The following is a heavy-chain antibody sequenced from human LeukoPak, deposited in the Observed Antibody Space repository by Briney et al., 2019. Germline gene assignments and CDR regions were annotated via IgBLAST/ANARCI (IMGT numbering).Heavy chain of an antibody. CDR2: IYSGGST. J-gene: IGHJ3*02. Sequence: PGGSLRLSCAASGFTVSSNYMTWVRQAPGKGLEWVSVIYSGGSTYYADSVKGRFTISRDNSKNTLYLQMNSLRAEDTAVYYCARPVTGAFDIWGQGTMVTVSS. D-gene: IGHD1-14*01. CDR3: ARPVTGAFDI. CDR1: GFTVSSNY. V-gene: IGHV3-66*01.